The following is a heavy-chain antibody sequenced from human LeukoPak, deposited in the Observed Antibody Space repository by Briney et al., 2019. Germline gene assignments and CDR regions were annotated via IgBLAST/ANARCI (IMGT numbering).Heavy chain of an antibody. J-gene: IGHJ4*02. CDR3: ASRITIFGVAGTLFDY. Sequence: AASVKVSCKASGYTFTSYAMNWVRQAPGQGLEWMGGITPMFGTANYAQKFQGRVTITADESTSTAYMELSSLRSEDTAVYYCASRITIFGVAGTLFDYWGQGTLVTVSS. V-gene: IGHV1-69*13. CDR2: ITPMFGTA. CDR1: GYTFTSYA. D-gene: IGHD3-3*01.